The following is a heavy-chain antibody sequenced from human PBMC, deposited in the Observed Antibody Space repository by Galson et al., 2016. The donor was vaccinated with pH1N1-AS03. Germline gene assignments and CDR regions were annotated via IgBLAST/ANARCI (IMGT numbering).Heavy chain of an antibody. CDR1: GFRLTSIA. V-gene: IGHV3-23*01. J-gene: IGHJ4*02. CDR3: AKDRVYDDSQWVFDY. Sequence: SLRLSCAAFGFRLTSIAMTWVRQAPGKGLEWVSGVVTSGDTYFADSVKGRFSISRDDSKNTMYLQMDSLGVEDTAIYYCAKDRVYDDSQWVFDYWGQGNPVTVSS. D-gene: IGHD5/OR15-5a*01. CDR2: VVTSGDT.